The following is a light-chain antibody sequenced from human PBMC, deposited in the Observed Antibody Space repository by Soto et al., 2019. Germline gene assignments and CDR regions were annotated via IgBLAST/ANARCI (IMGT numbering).Light chain of an antibody. J-gene: IGKJ5*01. V-gene: IGKV3-11*01. CDR3: QQRSNWIT. Sequence: EIVLTQSPGTLSLSPGERATLSCRASQTVSSNYLAWYRQKSGQAPRLLIYGASSRATGIPARFSGSGSGTDFTLTISSLEPEDFAVYYCQQRSNWITFGQGTRLEIK. CDR1: QTVSSNY. CDR2: GAS.